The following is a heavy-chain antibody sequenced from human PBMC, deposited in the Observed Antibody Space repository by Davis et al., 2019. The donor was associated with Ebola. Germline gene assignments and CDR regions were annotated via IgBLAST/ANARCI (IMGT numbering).Heavy chain of an antibody. J-gene: IGHJ5*02. CDR1: GLTFDDYA. D-gene: IGHD3-10*01. CDR2: ITLNSGTT. CDR3: AKDFYGSGSYIDA. V-gene: IGHV3-9*01. Sequence: SLKISCATSGLTFDDYAMHWFRQAPGKGLEWVSGITLNSGTTAYADSVKGRFTISRDNAKDSLYLQMNSLRTEDTALYYCAKDFYGSGSYIDAWGQGTLVAVSS.